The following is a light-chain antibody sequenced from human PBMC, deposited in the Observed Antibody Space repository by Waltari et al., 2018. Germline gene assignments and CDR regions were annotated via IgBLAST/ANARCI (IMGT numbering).Light chain of an antibody. CDR1: SGDIGHYNY. J-gene: IGLJ2*01. V-gene: IGLV2-14*03. CDR2: DVS. Sequence: QSALTQPASVSGSPGQSITISCTGTSGDIGHYNYVSWYQQYTDRAPELLIYDVSHRPSRISNRFSGSKSGYTASLTISDLQAEDEADYFCSSYSTTNTLIFGGGTRLTV. CDR3: SSYSTTNTLI.